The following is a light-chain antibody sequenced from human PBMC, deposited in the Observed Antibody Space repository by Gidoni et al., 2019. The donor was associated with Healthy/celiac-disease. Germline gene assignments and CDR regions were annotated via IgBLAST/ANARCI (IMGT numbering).Light chain of an antibody. V-gene: IGLV3-21*03. CDR2: DDR. Sequence: SYVLTQPPSVSVAPGTTARITCGGNNNGSKSVHWYQQKPGQAPVLGVYDDRDRPSGIPGRFSGSNSGNTATLTISRVEAGDEADYYCQVWDSSSDHVVFGGGTKLTVL. CDR1: NNGSKS. J-gene: IGLJ2*01. CDR3: QVWDSSSDHVV.